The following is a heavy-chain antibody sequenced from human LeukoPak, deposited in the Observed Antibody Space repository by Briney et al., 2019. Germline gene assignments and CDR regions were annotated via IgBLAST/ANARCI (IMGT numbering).Heavy chain of an antibody. CDR3: ARFDPIAAATPFRYYYYYGMDV. J-gene: IGHJ6*02. CDR1: GFTFSSYA. CDR2: ISGSGGST. Sequence: GGSLRLSCAASGFTFSSYAMSWVRQAPGKGLEWVSAISGSGGSTYYADSVKGRFTISRDNSKNTLYLQMNSLRAEDTAVYYCARFDPIAAATPFRYYYYYGMDVWGQGTTVTVSS. D-gene: IGHD6-13*01. V-gene: IGHV3-23*01.